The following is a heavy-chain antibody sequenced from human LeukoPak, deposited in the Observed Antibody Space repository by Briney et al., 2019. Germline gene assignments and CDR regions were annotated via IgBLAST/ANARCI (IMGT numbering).Heavy chain of an antibody. D-gene: IGHD3-22*01. CDR1: GFTFSTYW. V-gene: IGHV3-74*01. Sequence: GGSLRLSCAASGFTFSTYWMHWVRQAPGKGLVWVSRIKSDGSTNYADSVKGRFTISRDNANNTLSLQMNSLRPEDTGVYYCARAPSEIGGYYPEYFRHWGKGTLVTVSS. CDR2: IKSDGST. J-gene: IGHJ1*01. CDR3: ARAPSEIGGYYPEYFRH.